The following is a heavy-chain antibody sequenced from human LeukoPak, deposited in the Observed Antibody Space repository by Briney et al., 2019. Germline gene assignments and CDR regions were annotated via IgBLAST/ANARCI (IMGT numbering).Heavy chain of an antibody. V-gene: IGHV3-21*01. CDR3: ARDYGSGKIGYYYGMDV. Sequence: GGSLRLSCAASGFTFSSYSMNWVRQAPGKGLEWVSSISSSCSYIYYADSVKGRFTISRDNAKNSLYLQMNSLRAEDTAVYYCARDYGSGKIGYYYGMDVWGKGTTVTVSS. CDR1: GFTFSSYS. CDR2: ISSSCSYI. J-gene: IGHJ6*04. D-gene: IGHD3-10*01.